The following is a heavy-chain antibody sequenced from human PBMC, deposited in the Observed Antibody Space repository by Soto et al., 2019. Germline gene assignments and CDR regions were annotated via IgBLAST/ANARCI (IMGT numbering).Heavy chain of an antibody. CDR3: ARRYGGTCDY. Sequence: PSETLSLTCDVYGASFSGYICTWIRQTPGKGLQWIGQINHSGSPNYNPSLKSRATIPVDAANSEFSLELSSVPAADSAVYYCARRYGGTCDYWGQGTVLTVSS. V-gene: IGHV4-34*01. D-gene: IGHD2-15*01. CDR2: INHSGSP. J-gene: IGHJ4*02. CDR1: GASFSGYI.